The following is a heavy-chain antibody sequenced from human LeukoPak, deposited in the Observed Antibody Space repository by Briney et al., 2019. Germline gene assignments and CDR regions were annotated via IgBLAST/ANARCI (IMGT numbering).Heavy chain of an antibody. CDR3: ARESYYDFWSAYERLHYFDY. Sequence: PGGSLRLSCAAPGFTFSSYAMSWVRQAPREGLEWVSTISGSGGSTYYAASVKGRFTISRDNAKTSLYLHMNSLRAEDTALYYFARESYYDFWSAYERLHYFDYGGQGTLVTVP. D-gene: IGHD3-3*01. CDR2: ISGSGGST. V-gene: IGHV3-23*01. J-gene: IGHJ4*02. CDR1: GFTFSSYA.